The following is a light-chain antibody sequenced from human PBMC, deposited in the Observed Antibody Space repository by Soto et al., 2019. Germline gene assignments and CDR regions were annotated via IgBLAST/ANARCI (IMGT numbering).Light chain of an antibody. Sequence: IVLTQSPATLSLWPGETAILSCRASQSVSSYLSWYQQKPGQAPRLLIYDASSRAPGVPARFSGSGSGTDFTHTISSLEPEDFALYYCQQRSSWITFGQGTRLEIE. CDR1: QSVSSY. V-gene: IGKV3-11*01. CDR3: QQRSSWIT. CDR2: DAS. J-gene: IGKJ5*01.